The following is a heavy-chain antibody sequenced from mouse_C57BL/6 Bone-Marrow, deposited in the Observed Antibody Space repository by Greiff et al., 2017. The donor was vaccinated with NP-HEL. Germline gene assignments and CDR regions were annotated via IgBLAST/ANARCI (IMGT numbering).Heavy chain of an antibody. V-gene: IGHV1-61*01. D-gene: IGHD1-1*01. CDR1: GYTFTSYW. CDR3: ARGGLLLQRSWFAY. Sequence: QVQLQQPGAELVKPGASVKMSCKASGYTFTSYWITWVKQRPGQGLEWIGNIYPSDSETHYNQKFKDKATLTVDKSSSTAYMQLSSLTSEDSAVYYCARGGLLLQRSWFAYWGQGTLVTVSA. CDR2: IYPSDSET. J-gene: IGHJ3*01.